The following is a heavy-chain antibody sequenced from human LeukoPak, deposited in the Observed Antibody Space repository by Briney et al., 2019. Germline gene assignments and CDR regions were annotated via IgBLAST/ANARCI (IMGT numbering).Heavy chain of an antibody. CDR2: IRYDGSNK. CDR1: GFTFSSYG. V-gene: IGHV3-30*02. D-gene: IGHD2-8*01. J-gene: IGHJ1*01. Sequence: GGSLRLSCAASGFTFSSYGMHWVRQAPGKGLEWVAFIRYDGSNKYYADSVKGRFTISRDNSKNTLYLQMNSLRAEDTAVYYCANSIRVLRWSLGEYFQHWGQGTLVTVSS. CDR3: ANSIRVLRWSLGEYFQH.